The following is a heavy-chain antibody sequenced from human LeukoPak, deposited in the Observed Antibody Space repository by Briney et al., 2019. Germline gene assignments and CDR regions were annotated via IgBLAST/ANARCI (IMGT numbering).Heavy chain of an antibody. CDR3: ARAHYDFWSGFVQEGFDP. J-gene: IGHJ5*02. CDR2: IYTNGST. V-gene: IGHV4-4*07. CDR1: GGSISSYY. Sequence: NPSETLSLTCTVSGGSISSYYWSWIRQPAGKGLEWIGRIYTNGSTNYNPSLKSRVTMSVDTYKNQFSLKLSSVTAADTAVYYCARAHYDFWSGFVQEGFDPWGQGTLVTVSS. D-gene: IGHD3-3*01.